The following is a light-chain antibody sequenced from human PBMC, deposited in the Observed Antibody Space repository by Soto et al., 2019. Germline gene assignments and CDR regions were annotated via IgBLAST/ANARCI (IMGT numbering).Light chain of an antibody. CDR2: AAS. V-gene: IGKV1-39*01. J-gene: IGKJ2*01. CDR1: QSIRNY. CDR3: QQSYSSPYT. Sequence: GDRVTITCRARQSIRNYLNWYQQKPGKAPKLLIYAASSLQSGGPSRFSGSGSGTDFTLTFSSLQPEDFATYYCQQSYSSPYTFGQGTKLEIK.